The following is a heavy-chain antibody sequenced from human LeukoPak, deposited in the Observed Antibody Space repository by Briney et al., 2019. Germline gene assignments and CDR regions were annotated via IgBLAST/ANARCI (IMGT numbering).Heavy chain of an antibody. CDR3: ARVAGGYHDAFDI. CDR2: IYYSGST. J-gene: IGHJ3*02. Sequence: SETLSLTCTVSGGSISSYYWSWIRQPPGKGLEWIGYIYYSGSTNYNPSLKSRVTISVDTSKNQFSLKLSSVTAADTAVYYCARVAGGYHDAFDIWGQGTMVTVSS. D-gene: IGHD3-22*01. CDR1: GGSISSYY. V-gene: IGHV4-59*12.